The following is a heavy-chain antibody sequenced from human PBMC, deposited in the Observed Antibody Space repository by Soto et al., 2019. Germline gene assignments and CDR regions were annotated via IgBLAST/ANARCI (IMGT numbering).Heavy chain of an antibody. V-gene: IGHV4-34*01. J-gene: IGHJ6*02. CDR3: ARVHYYYGSASYYSYSYCMDV. CDR1: GGTFSDYY. D-gene: IGHD3-10*01. CDR2: INHGGST. Sequence: SDTLSLACAACGGTFSDYYWSWIRQPPGKGLEWIGEINHGGSTSYNPSLKSRVTISVDTSKNQFSLKLRSVTAADTAVYYCARVHYYYGSASYYSYSYCMDVWRQVTTVT.